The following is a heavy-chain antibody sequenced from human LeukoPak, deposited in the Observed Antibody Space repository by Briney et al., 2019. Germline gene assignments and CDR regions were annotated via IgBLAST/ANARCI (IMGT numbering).Heavy chain of an antibody. V-gene: IGHV4-30-4*08. D-gene: IGHD2-2*01. CDR2: IYYSGST. CDR3: ARSYCSSTSCYRYYFDY. Sequence: SETLSLTCTVSGGSISSGDYYWSWIRQPPGKGLEWVGYIYYSGSTYYNPSLKSRVTISVDTSKNQFSLKLSSVTAADTAVYYCARSYCSSTSCYRYYFDYWGQGTLVTVSS. J-gene: IGHJ4*02. CDR1: GGSISSGDYY.